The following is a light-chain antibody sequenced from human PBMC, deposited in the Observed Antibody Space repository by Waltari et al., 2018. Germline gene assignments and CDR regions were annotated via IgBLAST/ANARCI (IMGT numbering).Light chain of an antibody. Sequence: SYELTQPPSVSVSPGTTASITCSGDKSGDKSSCWYLQKQRQSPVLVIYLDTKRPSVXPERFSGSTSGNTATLTISGTQTMDEADYYCQAWDSSTYVFGTGTKVTVL. CDR3: QAWDSSTYV. J-gene: IGLJ1*01. CDR1: KSGDKS. V-gene: IGLV3-1*01. CDR2: LDT.